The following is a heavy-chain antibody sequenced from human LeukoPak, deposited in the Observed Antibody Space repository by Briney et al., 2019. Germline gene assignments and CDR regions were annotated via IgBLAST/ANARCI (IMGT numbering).Heavy chain of an antibody. V-gene: IGHV4-34*01. CDR3: AREPISSGYYFGAFDI. Sequence: SETLSLTCAVYGGSFSGYYWSWIRQPPGKGLEWIGEINHSGSTNYNPSLKSRVTISVDTFKNQFSLKLSSVTAADTAVYYCAREPISSGYYFGAFDIWGQGTMVTVSS. CDR1: GGSFSGYY. D-gene: IGHD3-22*01. CDR2: INHSGST. J-gene: IGHJ3*02.